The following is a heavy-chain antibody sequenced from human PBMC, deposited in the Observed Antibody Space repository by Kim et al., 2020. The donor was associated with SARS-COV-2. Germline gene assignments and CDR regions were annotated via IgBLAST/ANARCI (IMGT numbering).Heavy chain of an antibody. CDR3: ARVVYDSSGYYWLGLDS. Sequence: GGSLRLSCAASGFTFSSYSMNWVRQAPGKGLEWVSSISSSTSYIYYADSVKGRFTISRDNAKNSLYLQMNSLRAEDTAVYYCARVVYDSSGYYWLGLDSWGQGTLVTVSS. CDR1: GFTFSSYS. J-gene: IGHJ4*02. CDR2: ISSSTSYI. D-gene: IGHD3-22*01. V-gene: IGHV3-21*01.